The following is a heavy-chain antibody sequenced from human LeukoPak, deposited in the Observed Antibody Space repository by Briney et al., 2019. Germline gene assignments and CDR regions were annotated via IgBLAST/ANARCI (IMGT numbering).Heavy chain of an antibody. V-gene: IGHV3-33*01. Sequence: PGGSLRLSCAASGFIFSSHGMHWVRQAPGKGLEWVAVIWYDGSNKYYADSVKGRFTISRDNSKNTLYLEMNSLRAEDMALYYCARGPTNYHVDYWGQGALVTVSS. CDR3: ARGPTNYHVDY. D-gene: IGHD1-7*01. J-gene: IGHJ4*02. CDR1: GFIFSSHG. CDR2: IWYDGSNK.